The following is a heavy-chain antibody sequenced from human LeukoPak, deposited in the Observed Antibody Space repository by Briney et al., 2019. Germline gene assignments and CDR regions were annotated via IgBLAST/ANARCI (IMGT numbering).Heavy chain of an antibody. V-gene: IGHV4-39*07. CDR2: IYYSGST. D-gene: IGHD5-24*01. J-gene: IGHJ4*02. Sequence: SETLSLTCTVSGGSISSSSYYWGWIRQPPGKGLEWIGSIYYSGSTYYNPSLKSRVTISVDTSKNQFSLRLISVTAADTAVYYCAREGGYLQLRYFDYWGQGTLVTVSS. CDR3: AREGGYLQLRYFDY. CDR1: GGSISSSSYY.